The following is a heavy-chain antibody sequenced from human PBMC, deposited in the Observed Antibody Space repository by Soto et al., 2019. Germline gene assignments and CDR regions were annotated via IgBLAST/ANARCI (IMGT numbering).Heavy chain of an antibody. V-gene: IGHV3-23*01. Sequence: VVSLRLSWAAAGGTCISYAMSWVRQAPGKGLEWVSAISGSGGSTYYADSVKGRFTISRDNSKNTLYLQMNSLRAEDTAVYYCAKVDEAAVAAAGTTDYWGQGTLVTVSS. CDR1: GGTCISYA. CDR2: ISGSGGST. CDR3: AKVDEAAVAAAGTTDY. J-gene: IGHJ4*02. D-gene: IGHD6-13*01.